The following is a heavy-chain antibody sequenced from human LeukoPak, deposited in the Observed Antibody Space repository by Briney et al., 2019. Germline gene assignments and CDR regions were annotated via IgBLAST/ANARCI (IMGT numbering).Heavy chain of an antibody. CDR2: IWYDGSNK. CDR3: ATHQATGAHSKFDY. V-gene: IGHV3-33*01. D-gene: IGHD7-27*01. Sequence: GGSLRLSCAASGFTFSSYGMHWVRQAPGKGLEWVAVIWYDGSNKYYADSVKGRFTISRDNSKNTLYLQMNSLRADDTALYHCATHQATGAHSKFDYWGQGTLVTVSS. CDR1: GFTFSSYG. J-gene: IGHJ4*02.